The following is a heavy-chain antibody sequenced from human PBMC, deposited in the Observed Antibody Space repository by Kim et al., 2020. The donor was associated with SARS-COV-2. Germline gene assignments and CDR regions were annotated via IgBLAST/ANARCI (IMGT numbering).Heavy chain of an antibody. CDR1: GYTFTSYA. V-gene: IGHV7-4-1*02. Sequence: GESLKISCKAFGYTFTSYAVQWARQAPGQGLEWMRWINTNTGDPTYAQDFTGRFVFSLDTSVSTAYLQISTLKADDTAVYYCARDSGEDVFQGFEYWGQGTLVAVSS. CDR3: ARDSGEDVFQGFEY. D-gene: IGHD7-27*01. J-gene: IGHJ4*02. CDR2: INTNTGDP.